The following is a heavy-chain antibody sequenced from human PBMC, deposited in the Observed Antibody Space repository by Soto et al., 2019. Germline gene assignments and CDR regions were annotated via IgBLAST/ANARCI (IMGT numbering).Heavy chain of an antibody. J-gene: IGHJ4*02. V-gene: IGHV4-39*01. CDR3: ARLPSSSWYFGYFDY. D-gene: IGHD6-13*01. CDR1: GGSISSSSYY. CDR2: IYYSGST. Sequence: SETLSLTCTVSGGSISSSSYYWGWIRQPPGKWLEWIGSIYYSGSTYYNPSLKSRVTISVDTSKNQFSLKLSSVTAADTALYYCARLPSSSWYFGYFDYWGQGTLVTVSS.